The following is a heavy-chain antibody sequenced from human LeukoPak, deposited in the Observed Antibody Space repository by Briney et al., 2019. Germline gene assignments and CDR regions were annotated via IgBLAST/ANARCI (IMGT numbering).Heavy chain of an antibody. J-gene: IGHJ4*02. CDR1: GYTFTSYY. Sequence: ASVKVSCKASGYTFTSYYMHWVRQAPGQGLEWMGIINPSCGSTSYAQKFQGRVTMTRDTSTSTVYMELSSLRSEDTAVYYCARDPASGYSDYWGQGTLVTVSS. V-gene: IGHV1-46*01. D-gene: IGHD3-22*01. CDR3: ARDPASGYSDY. CDR2: INPSCGST.